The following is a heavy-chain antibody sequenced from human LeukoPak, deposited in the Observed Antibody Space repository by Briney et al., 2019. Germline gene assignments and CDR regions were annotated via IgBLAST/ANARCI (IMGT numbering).Heavy chain of an antibody. CDR1: GGSISRSRYY. D-gene: IGHD5-18*01. CDR3: ATTPQRGYSYGWGTDAFDI. CDR2: IYYSGST. J-gene: IGHJ3*02. Sequence: PSETLSLTCTVSGGSISRSRYYWGWIRQPPGKGLEWIGSIYYSGSTYYNPSLKSRVTTSVDTSKNQFSLKLSSVTAADTAVYYCATTPQRGYSYGWGTDAFDIWGQGTMVTVSS. V-gene: IGHV4-39*07.